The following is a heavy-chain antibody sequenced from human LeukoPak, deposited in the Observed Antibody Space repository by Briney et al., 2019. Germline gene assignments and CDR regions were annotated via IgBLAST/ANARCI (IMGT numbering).Heavy chain of an antibody. Sequence: PGGSLTLSCVVSGFNFYNFAMHWVRQPLGKGLEWVAVISHDGRTKYYADSMKGRITISRDNSKNTLFLQMNNLRSEDTAVYFCARPSPPGDGYNPPDHWGQGTLVTVSS. CDR2: ISHDGRTK. J-gene: IGHJ4*02. V-gene: IGHV3-30*04. CDR1: GFNFYNFA. D-gene: IGHD5-24*01. CDR3: ARPSPPGDGYNPPDH.